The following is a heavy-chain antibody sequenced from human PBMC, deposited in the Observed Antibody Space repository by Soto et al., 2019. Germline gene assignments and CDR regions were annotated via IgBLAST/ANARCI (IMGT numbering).Heavy chain of an antibody. CDR3: TRPQSSGWYDY. CDR2: INPGDSDV. J-gene: IGHJ4*02. V-gene: IGHV5-51*01. CDR1: GYSFISHW. D-gene: IGHD6-19*01. Sequence: LGESLKISCKGSGYSFISHWIAWVRQTPGKGLEWMGIINPGDSDVRYSPSFQGQVTISADKSINTAYLQWSSLKASDTATYYCTRPQSSGWYDYWGQGTLVTAPQ.